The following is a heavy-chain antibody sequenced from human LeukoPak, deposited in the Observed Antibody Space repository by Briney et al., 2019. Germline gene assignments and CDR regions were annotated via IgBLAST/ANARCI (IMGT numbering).Heavy chain of an antibody. J-gene: IGHJ1*01. CDR3: ARAVGRQNPKYFQH. CDR1: GFTFSSYS. CDR2: ISSSSSYI. V-gene: IGHV3-21*01. Sequence: PGGSLRLSCAASGFTFSSYSMNWVRQAPGKGLEWVSSISSSSSYIYYADSVKGRFTISRGNAKNSLYLQMNSLRAEDTAVYYCARAVGRQNPKYFQHWGQGTLVTVSS. D-gene: IGHD1-14*01.